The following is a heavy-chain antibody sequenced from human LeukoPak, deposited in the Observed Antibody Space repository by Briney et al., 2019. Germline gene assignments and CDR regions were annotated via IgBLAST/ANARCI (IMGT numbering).Heavy chain of an antibody. CDR1: GFTLTSHG. CDR2: ISIRNGDI. Sequence: ASVKVTCKASGFTLTSHGIGWVRQAPGHGLEWMGWISIRNGDIKSSQKFQGRVSMTTDTSTGTAYMELRSLRPNDTAVYYCARDTPTWGPEISLDIWGQGTMATVSS. D-gene: IGHD1-14*01. V-gene: IGHV1-18*01. CDR3: ARDTPTWGPEISLDI. J-gene: IGHJ3*02.